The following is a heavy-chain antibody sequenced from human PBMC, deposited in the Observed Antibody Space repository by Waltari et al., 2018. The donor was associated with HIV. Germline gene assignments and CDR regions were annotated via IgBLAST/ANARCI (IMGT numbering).Heavy chain of an antibody. CDR2: ISASGGTT. CDR3: ATGHRSVTPEYLQN. Sequence: EVQLVESGGGLVHPGGSLRLSCVASGFNLSNYVMSWVRQAPGKGLEWVSSISASGGTTYYADAVKGQFTTSRENSKNTLYLQTNSLRAEDTAVYFCATGHRSVTPEYLQNWGQGTLVTVSS. D-gene: IGHD2-21*02. CDR1: GFNLSNYV. J-gene: IGHJ1*01. V-gene: IGHV3-23*04.